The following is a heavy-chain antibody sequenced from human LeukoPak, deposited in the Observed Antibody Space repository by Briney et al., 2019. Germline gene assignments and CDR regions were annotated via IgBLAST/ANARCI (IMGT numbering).Heavy chain of an antibody. V-gene: IGHV2-5*02. Sequence: VSGPTQVNPTQTLTLSCTFSGFSLSTSGVGVGWIRQPPGKALEWLALIYWDDDKRYSPSLKSRLTITEDTSKNQVVLTMTNMDPVDTATYYCAHIPSYYGGRYFDYWGQGTLVTVSS. CDR2: IYWDDDK. D-gene: IGHD3-3*01. CDR1: GFSLSTSGVG. J-gene: IGHJ4*02. CDR3: AHIPSYYGGRYFDY.